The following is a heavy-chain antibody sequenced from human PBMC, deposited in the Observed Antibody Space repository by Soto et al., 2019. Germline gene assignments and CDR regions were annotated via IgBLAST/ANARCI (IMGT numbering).Heavy chain of an antibody. V-gene: IGHV1-46*03. CDR3: AREDRDSGPPGYMDV. Sequence: QVQLVQSGAEVKTPGASVTVSCKASGYTIPSYYMHWVRQAPGQGLQWMGIINTSGGSLSYEQKFQGRVTMTSYTSTRKVYTELSSMTSEETAVSYCAREDRDSGPPGYMDVWRRGTTVTVSS. J-gene: IGHJ6*04. CDR2: INTSGGSL. D-gene: IGHD1-26*01. CDR1: GYTIPSYY.